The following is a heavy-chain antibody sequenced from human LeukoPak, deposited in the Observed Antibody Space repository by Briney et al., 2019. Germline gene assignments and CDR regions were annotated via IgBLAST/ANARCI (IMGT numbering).Heavy chain of an antibody. Sequence: SETLSLTCTVSGGSISSHYWSWIRQPPGRGLEWIGYIYYSGSTNYNPSLKSRVTISVDTSKNQLSLKLSSVTAADTAVYYCARASDSSGLFDYWGQGTLVTVSS. CDR2: IYYSGST. V-gene: IGHV4-59*11. J-gene: IGHJ4*02. D-gene: IGHD6-19*01. CDR3: ARASDSSGLFDY. CDR1: GGSISSHY.